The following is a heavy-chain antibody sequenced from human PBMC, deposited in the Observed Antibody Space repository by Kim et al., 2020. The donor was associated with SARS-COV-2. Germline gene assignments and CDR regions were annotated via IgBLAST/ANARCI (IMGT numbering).Heavy chain of an antibody. CDR3: AGVVGSMDV. D-gene: IGHD2-2*03. CDR2: SSDA. J-gene: IGHJ6*02. Sequence: SSDAYYAESVRGRFTISRDNALNSLFLQMNSLRVEDTAVYYCAGVVGSMDVWGQGTTVTVSS. V-gene: IGHV3-11*06.